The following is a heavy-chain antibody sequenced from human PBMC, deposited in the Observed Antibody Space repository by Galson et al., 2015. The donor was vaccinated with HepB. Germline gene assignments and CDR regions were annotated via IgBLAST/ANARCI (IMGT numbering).Heavy chain of an antibody. Sequence: QSGAEVKKPGESLKVSCKASGYTFTSYGISWVRQAPGQGLEWMGWISAYNGNTNYAQKLQGRVTMTTDTSTSTAYMELRSLRSDDTAVYYCASSYHPVAWEGNWYFDLWGRGTLVTVSS. D-gene: IGHD6-19*01. CDR2: ISAYNGNT. J-gene: IGHJ2*01. V-gene: IGHV1-18*01. CDR1: GYTFTSYG. CDR3: ASSYHPVAWEGNWYFDL.